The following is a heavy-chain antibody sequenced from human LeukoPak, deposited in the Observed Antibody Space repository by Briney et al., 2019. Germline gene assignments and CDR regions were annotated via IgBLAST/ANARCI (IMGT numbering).Heavy chain of an antibody. J-gene: IGHJ6*03. CDR3: ARGCSSTSCYVAEFYYYYYYMDV. V-gene: IGHV3-21*01. CDR2: ISSSSSYI. CDR1: GFTFSSYS. Sequence: GGSLRLSCAASGFTFSSYSMNWARQAPGKGLEWVSSISSSSSYIYYADSVKGRFTISRGNAKNSLYLQMNSLRAEDTAVYYCARGCSSTSCYVAEFYYYYYYMDVWGKGTTVTVSS. D-gene: IGHD2-2*01.